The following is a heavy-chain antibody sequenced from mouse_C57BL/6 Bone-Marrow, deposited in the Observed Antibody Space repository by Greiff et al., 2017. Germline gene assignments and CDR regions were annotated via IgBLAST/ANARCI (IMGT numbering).Heavy chain of an antibody. CDR1: GFTFSDYY. D-gene: IGHD1-1*01. CDR2: ISNGGGST. J-gene: IGHJ1*03. V-gene: IGHV5-12*01. CDR3: ARHRTPYYYGSSAYFDV. Sequence: EVHLVESGGGLVQPGGSLKLSCAASGFTFSDYYMYWVRQTPEKRLEWVAYISNGGGSTYYPDTVKGRFTISRDNAKNTLYLQMSRLKSEDTAMYYCARHRTPYYYGSSAYFDVWGTGTTVTVSS.